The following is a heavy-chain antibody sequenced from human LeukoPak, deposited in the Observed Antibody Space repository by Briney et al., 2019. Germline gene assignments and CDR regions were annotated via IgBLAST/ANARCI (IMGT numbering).Heavy chain of an antibody. D-gene: IGHD1-7*01. Sequence: GGSLRLSCTASGFTFASYVMSWVRQAPGEGLEWVSAISGSGGNTYYADSVKGRFTISRDNSKNTLYLQMNSLRAEDTAIYYCARDVVPGTYWGQGTLITVSS. CDR1: GFTFASYV. J-gene: IGHJ4*02. V-gene: IGHV3-23*01. CDR2: ISGSGGNT. CDR3: ARDVVPGTY.